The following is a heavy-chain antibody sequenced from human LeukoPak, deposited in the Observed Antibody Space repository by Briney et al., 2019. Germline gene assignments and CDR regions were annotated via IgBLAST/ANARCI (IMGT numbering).Heavy chain of an antibody. Sequence: PGGSLRLSCAASGFTFSSYAMNWVRQAPGKGLEWVSTISGDGGATHYADSVKGRFTISRANSKNTLYLQMNSLRAEDTAVYYCAKDRNDYGGNSPYFDYWGQGTLVTVSS. CDR1: GFTFSSYA. V-gene: IGHV3-23*01. CDR2: ISGDGGAT. CDR3: AKDRNDYGGNSPYFDY. D-gene: IGHD4-23*01. J-gene: IGHJ4*02.